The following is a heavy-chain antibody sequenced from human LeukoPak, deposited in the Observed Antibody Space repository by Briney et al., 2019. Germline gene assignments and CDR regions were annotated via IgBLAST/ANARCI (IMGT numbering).Heavy chain of an antibody. CDR2: IGGSGGST. V-gene: IGHV3-23*01. CDR1: GFIFSSYA. CDR3: AKDRKSGVWNYFDY. J-gene: IGHJ4*02. D-gene: IGHD1-26*01. Sequence: PGGSLRLSCAASGFIFSSYAMTWVRQAPGKGLEWVSGIGGSGGSTYYVDSVKGRFTISRDNSKNTLYLQMNSLRAEDTAVYYCAKDRKSGVWNYFDYWGQGTLVTVSS.